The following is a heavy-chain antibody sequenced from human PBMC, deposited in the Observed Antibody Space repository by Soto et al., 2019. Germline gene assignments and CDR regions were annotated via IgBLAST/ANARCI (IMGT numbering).Heavy chain of an antibody. CDR1: GYSISSGYF. Sequence: PSETLSLTCAVSGYSISSGYFWGWIRQPPGKGLEWIGSIYHSGSTYYNPSLKSRVTISVDTSKNQFSLKLSSVTAADTAVYYCARADGDFFYYFDYWGQRTLVTVSS. V-gene: IGHV4-38-2*01. D-gene: IGHD4-17*01. CDR3: ARADGDFFYYFDY. CDR2: IYHSGST. J-gene: IGHJ4*02.